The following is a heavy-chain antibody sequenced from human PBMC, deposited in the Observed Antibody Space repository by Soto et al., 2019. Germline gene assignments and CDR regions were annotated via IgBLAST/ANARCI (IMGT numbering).Heavy chain of an antibody. J-gene: IGHJ6*02. D-gene: IGHD3-16*01. CDR3: ARGPYPNYYYYGMDV. CDR1: GGTFSSYA. V-gene: IGHV1-18*01. CDR2: ISAYNGNT. Sequence: QVQLVQSGAEVKKPGSSVKVSCKASGGTFSSYAISWVRQAPGQGLEWMGGISAYNGNTNYAQKLQGRVTMTTDTSTSTAYMELRSLRSDDTAVYYCARGPYPNYYYYGMDVWGQGTTVTVSS.